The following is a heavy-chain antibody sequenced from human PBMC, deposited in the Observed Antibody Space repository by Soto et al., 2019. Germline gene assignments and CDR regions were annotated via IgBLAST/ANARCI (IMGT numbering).Heavy chain of an antibody. CDR3: ARGLAGGAAAGTDIGFDP. CDR1: GGSISSYY. V-gene: IGHV4-59*01. J-gene: IGHJ5*02. Sequence: SETLSLTCTVSGGSISSYYWSWIRQPPGKGLEWIGYIYYSGSTNYNPSLKSRVTISVDTSKNQFSLKLSSVTAADTAVYYCARGLAGGAAAGTDIGFDPWGQGALVTVSS. D-gene: IGHD6-13*01. CDR2: IYYSGST.